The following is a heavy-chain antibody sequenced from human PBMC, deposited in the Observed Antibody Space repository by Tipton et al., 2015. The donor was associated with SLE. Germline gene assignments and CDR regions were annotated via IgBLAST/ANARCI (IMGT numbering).Heavy chain of an antibody. CDR3: ATETVTYPFDY. D-gene: IGHD4-11*01. CDR1: GGSFSGYY. V-gene: IGHV4-59*08. CDR2: IYYSGST. J-gene: IGHJ4*02. Sequence: LRLSCAVYGGSFSGYYRSWIRQPPGKGLEWIGYIYYSGSTNYNPSLKSRVTISVDTSKNQFSLKLSSVTAADTAVYYCATETVTYPFDYWGQGTLVTVSS.